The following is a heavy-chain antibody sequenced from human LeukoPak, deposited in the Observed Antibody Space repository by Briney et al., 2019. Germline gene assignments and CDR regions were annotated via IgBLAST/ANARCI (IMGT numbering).Heavy chain of an antibody. Sequence: ASVKVSCKASGYIFTGYYIHWIRQAPGQGLEWMGRINPKSGGTNYAQKFQCRVTITRDTSTSTAYMELSRLKFDDTGVYYCASERLGYNWFDPWGQGTLVTVSS. CDR3: ASERLGYNWFDP. CDR2: INPKSGGT. CDR1: GYIFTGYY. V-gene: IGHV1-2*01. D-gene: IGHD3-16*01. J-gene: IGHJ5*02.